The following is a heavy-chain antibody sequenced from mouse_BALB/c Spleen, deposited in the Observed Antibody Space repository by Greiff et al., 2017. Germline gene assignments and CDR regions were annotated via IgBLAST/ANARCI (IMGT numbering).Heavy chain of an antibody. J-gene: IGHJ1*01. V-gene: IGHV1-5*01. CDR1: GYSFTSYW. D-gene: IGHD1-1*01. CDR3: TRYLYGSRRDWYFDV. CDR2: IYPGNSDT. Sequence: EVQLQQSGTVLARPGASVKMSCKASGYSFTSYWMHWVKQRPGQGLEWIGAIYPGNSDTSYNQKFKGKAKLTAVTSASTAYMELSSLTNEDSAVYYCTRYLYGSRRDWYFDVWGAGTTVTVSS.